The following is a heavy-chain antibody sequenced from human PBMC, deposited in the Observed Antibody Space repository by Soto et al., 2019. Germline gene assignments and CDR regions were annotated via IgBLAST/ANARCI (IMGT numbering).Heavy chain of an antibody. J-gene: IGHJ6*03. CDR2: INPNSGVT. V-gene: IGHV1-2*04. D-gene: IGHD1-26*01. CDR3: ARESVGATATLDYYYFYMDV. Sequence: QVQLVQSGAEVKEPGASVTVSCRASGDRFTDYYMHWVRQAPGQGLEWMGGINPNSGVTKYAQKFQGCVTMTRDTSSRTVYMQLSRLGFDDTAIYYCARESVGATATLDYYYFYMDVWGTGNTVTVSS. CDR1: GDRFTDYY.